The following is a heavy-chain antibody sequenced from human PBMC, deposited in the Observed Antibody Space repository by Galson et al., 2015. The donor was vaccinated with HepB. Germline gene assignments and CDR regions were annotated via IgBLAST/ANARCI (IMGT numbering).Heavy chain of an antibody. J-gene: IGHJ4*02. CDR3: VRASGSSNGWNVLDY. Sequence: SLRLSCAASGFTFSSYSMHWVRQAPGKGLEYVAGISSDGGNTYYADSVKGRVTISRDNSKNTLYLQMNSLRAEDMAVYYCVRASGSSNGWNVLDYWGQGTLVTVSS. V-gene: IGHV3-64*02. CDR2: ISSDGGNT. CDR1: GFTFSSYS. D-gene: IGHD6-19*01.